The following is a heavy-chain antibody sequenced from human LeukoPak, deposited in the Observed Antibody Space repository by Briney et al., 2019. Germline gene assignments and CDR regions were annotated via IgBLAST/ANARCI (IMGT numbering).Heavy chain of an antibody. CDR3: AKDPHAKVVPAAIVY. D-gene: IGHD2-2*01. J-gene: IGHJ4*02. Sequence: GGSLRFSCAASGFTFSSYAMSWVRQAPGKGLEWVSAISGSGGSTYYADSVKGRFTISRDNSKNTLYLQMNSLRAEDTAVYYCAKDPHAKVVPAAIVYWGQGTLVTVSS. CDR2: ISGSGGST. CDR1: GFTFSSYA. V-gene: IGHV3-23*01.